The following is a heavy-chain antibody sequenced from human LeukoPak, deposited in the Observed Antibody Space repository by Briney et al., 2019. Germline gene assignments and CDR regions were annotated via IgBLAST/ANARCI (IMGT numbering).Heavy chain of an antibody. CDR1: GGSISSGDYY. D-gene: IGHD6-13*01. Sequence: SQTLSLTCTVSGGSISSGDYYWSWIRQPPGKGLEWIGYIYYSGSTYYNPSLKSRVTISVDTSKNQFSLKLSSVTAADTAVYYCARMRAAAGTMLDYWGQGTLVTVSS. V-gene: IGHV4-30-4*01. J-gene: IGHJ4*02. CDR3: ARMRAAAGTMLDY. CDR2: IYYSGST.